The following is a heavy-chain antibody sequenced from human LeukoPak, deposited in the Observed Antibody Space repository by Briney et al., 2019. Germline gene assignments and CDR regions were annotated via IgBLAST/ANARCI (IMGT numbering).Heavy chain of an antibody. CDR1: GFTFSSYA. D-gene: IGHD4-17*01. CDR3: APGHEYGLLDY. Sequence: GGPLRLSCAASGFTFSSYAMSWVRQAPGKGLEWVSAISGSGGGPYYADSVKGRFTISRDNSKNTLYLQMNSLRSEDTAVYYCAPGHEYGLLDYWGQGTLVTVSS. V-gene: IGHV3-23*01. J-gene: IGHJ4*02. CDR2: ISGSGGGP.